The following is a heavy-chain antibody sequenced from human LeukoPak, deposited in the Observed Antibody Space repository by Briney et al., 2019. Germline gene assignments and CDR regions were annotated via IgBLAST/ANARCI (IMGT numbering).Heavy chain of an antibody. CDR3: ARGGQDFDY. V-gene: IGHV1-69*05. CDR2: IIPIFGTA. J-gene: IGHJ4*02. CDR1: GGTFSSYA. D-gene: IGHD2-15*01. Sequence: AASVKVSCKASGGTFSSYAISWVRQAPGQGLEWMGGIIPIFGTANYAQKLQGRVTMTTDTSTSTAYMELRSLRSDDTAVYYCARGGQDFDYWGQGTLVTVSS.